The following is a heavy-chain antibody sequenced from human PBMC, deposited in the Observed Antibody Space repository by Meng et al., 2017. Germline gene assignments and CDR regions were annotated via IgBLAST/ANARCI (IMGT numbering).Heavy chain of an antibody. J-gene: IGHJ4*02. CDR3: ARVPYYYDSSGLFDY. D-gene: IGHD3-22*01. CDR2: IYYSAST. Sequence: LRLSCTVSGGTISSGGYYWSWIRQPPWKGLEWIGYIYYSASTYYNPSLKIRVTISVDTSKNQFSLKLSSVTAADTAVYYCARVPYYYDSSGLFDYWGQGTLVTVSS. V-gene: IGHV4-31*02. CDR1: GGTISSGGYY.